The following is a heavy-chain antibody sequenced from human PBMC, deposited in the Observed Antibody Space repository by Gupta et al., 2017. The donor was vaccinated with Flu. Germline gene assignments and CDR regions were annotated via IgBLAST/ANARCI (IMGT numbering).Heavy chain of an antibody. CDR3: ARDQGGRHCSGGSCVFEH. J-gene: IGHJ4*02. CDR1: GYTFATYG. V-gene: IGHV1-18*01. D-gene: IGHD2-15*01. CDR2: ISPYNGNT. Sequence: QVDLVQSGAEVKKPGASVKVSCKASGYTFATYGISWVRQAPGQGLEWMGWISPYNGNTNYAQKFQGRVTMTTDTSPTTAFMELRSLRSDDTAVYYCARDQGGRHCSGGSCVFEHWGQGTLVTVSS.